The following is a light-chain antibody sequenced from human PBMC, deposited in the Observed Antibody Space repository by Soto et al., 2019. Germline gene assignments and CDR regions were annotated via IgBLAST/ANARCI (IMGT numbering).Light chain of an antibody. CDR3: MHRLESPRT. J-gene: IGKJ4*02. CDR2: TVS. V-gene: IGKV2-40*01. CDR1: QSLLDRDDGNMY. Sequence: EIVMTQTPLSLPVTPGEPASISCRSSQSLLDRDDGNMYLDWYVQKPGQSPQLLIYTVSYRAPGVPDRFSGIGSGNDFTLKISSVEADDVGVEYCMHRLESPRTVGGGTKVDSK.